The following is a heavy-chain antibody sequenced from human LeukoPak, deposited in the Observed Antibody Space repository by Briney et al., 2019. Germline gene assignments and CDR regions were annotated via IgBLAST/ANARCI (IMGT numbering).Heavy chain of an antibody. CDR3: APYDFWSGYGY. V-gene: IGHV4-38-2*02. Sequence: SETLSLTCTVSGYSISSGYYWGWIRQPPGKGLEWIGSIYHSGGTYYNPSLKSRVTISVETSKNQFSLKLRSVTAADTAVYCCAPYDFWSGYGYWGQGTLVTVSS. J-gene: IGHJ4*02. CDR1: GYSISSGYY. D-gene: IGHD3-3*01. CDR2: IYHSGGT.